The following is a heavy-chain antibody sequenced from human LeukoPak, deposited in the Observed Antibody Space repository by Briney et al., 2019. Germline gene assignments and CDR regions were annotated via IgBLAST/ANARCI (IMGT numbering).Heavy chain of an antibody. V-gene: IGHV4-39*01. CDR1: SGSISSSSSY. D-gene: IGHD4-23*01. J-gene: IGHJ3*02. CDR3: ARHKSWWELHAFDI. CDR2: IFYRGST. Sequence: SETLSLTCTVSSGSISSSSSYWGWIRQPPGKGLERIGSIFYRGSTYYNPSLKSRVTISIDTSKNQFSLKLSSVTAADTAVYYCARHKSWWELHAFDIWGQGTLVTVSS.